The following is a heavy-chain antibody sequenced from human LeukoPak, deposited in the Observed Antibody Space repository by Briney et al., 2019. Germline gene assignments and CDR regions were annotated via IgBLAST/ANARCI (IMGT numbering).Heavy chain of an antibody. J-gene: IGHJ4*02. CDR2: IYYSGST. Sequence: SETLSLTCTVSGGSISSGGYYLSWIRQHPGKGLEWIGYIYYSGSTYYNPSLKSRVTISVDTSKNQFSLKLSSVTAADTAVYYCARVSYYDSSGSPDYWGQGTLVTVSS. CDR3: ARVSYYDSSGSPDY. CDR1: GGSISSGGYY. V-gene: IGHV4-31*03. D-gene: IGHD3-22*01.